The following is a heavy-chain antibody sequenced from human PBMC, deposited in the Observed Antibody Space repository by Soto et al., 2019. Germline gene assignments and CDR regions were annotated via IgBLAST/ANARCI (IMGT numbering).Heavy chain of an antibody. CDR3: ARQRRATTTGTLYGLDV. CDR1: GGSISSGSHS. CDR2: ISQTGTT. V-gene: IGHV4-30-2*01. Sequence: QLQLQESGSGLVKPSQTLSLICGVSGGSISSGSHSWNWIRQPPGKGLEWIGSISQTGTTYYNPSLKSRVTISVDTSRNQFSLRLRSVTATETAVYYCARQRRATTTGTLYGLDVWGQGTTVTVSS. J-gene: IGHJ6*02. D-gene: IGHD1-26*01.